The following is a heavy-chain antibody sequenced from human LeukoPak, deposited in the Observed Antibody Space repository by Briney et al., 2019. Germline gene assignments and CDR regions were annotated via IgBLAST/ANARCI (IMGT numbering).Heavy chain of an antibody. CDR1: GGTFSSYA. D-gene: IGHD3-22*01. J-gene: IGHJ4*02. V-gene: IGHV1-69*13. CDR3: ARVENFYDSSGYYLQFDY. CDR2: IIPIFGTA. Sequence: SVKVSCKASGGTFSSYAISWVRQAPGQGLEWMGGIIPIFGTANYAQKFQGRVTITADESTSTAYMELSSLRSEDTAVYYCARVENFYDSSGYYLQFDYWGQGTLVTVSS.